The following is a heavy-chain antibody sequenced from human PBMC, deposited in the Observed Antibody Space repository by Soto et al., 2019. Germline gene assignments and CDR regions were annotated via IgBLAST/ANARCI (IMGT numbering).Heavy chain of an antibody. CDR2: ISGSGGST. D-gene: IGHD4-17*01. V-gene: IGHV3-23*01. J-gene: IGHJ4*02. Sequence: PGGSLRLSCAASGFAFTTYGMSWVRQPPGKGLEWVSGISGSGGSTYYADSVKGRFTISRDNTKNTLFLQMNSLRAEDTAVYYCAKERATTTAFDYWGQGALVTVSS. CDR1: GFAFTTYG. CDR3: AKERATTTAFDY.